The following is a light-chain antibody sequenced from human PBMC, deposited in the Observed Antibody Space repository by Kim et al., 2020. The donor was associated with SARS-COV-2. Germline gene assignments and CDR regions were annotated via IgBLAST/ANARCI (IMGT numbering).Light chain of an antibody. CDR3: QQYNNWPPYS. Sequence: VSPGERATLSCRASQRVSSNLAWYQQKPGQAPRLLIYGASTRATGIPARFSGSGSGTEFTLNISSLQSEDFAVYYCQQYNNWPPYSFGQGTKLEIK. J-gene: IGKJ2*03. CDR2: GAS. CDR1: QRVSSN. V-gene: IGKV3-15*01.